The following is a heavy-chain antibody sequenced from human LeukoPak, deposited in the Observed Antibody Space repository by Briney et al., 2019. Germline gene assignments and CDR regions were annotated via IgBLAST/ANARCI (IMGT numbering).Heavy chain of an antibody. CDR3: ARSGVTTPLNV. V-gene: IGHV3-21*01. CDR1: GFTFSSYS. J-gene: IGHJ6*04. Sequence: GGALRLSFAAPGFTFSSYSINWGRPAPGEGGGWVSSISSSSSYIYYADSVKGRFTISRDNAKNSLYLQMNSLRAEDTAVYYCARSGVTTPLNVWGKGTTVTVSS. D-gene: IGHD3-3*01. CDR2: ISSSSSYI.